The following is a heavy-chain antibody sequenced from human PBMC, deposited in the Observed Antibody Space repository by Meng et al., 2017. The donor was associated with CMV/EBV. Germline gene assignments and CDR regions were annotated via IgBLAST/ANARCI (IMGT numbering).Heavy chain of an antibody. CDR3: ARNPLNATYYDFWSGYYNYYYYGMDV. CDR1: GGSFSGYY. CDR2: INHSGST. J-gene: IGHJ6*02. V-gene: IGHV4-34*01. D-gene: IGHD3-3*01. Sequence: SETLSLTCAVYGGSFSGYYWSWIRQPPGKGLEWIGEINHSGSTNYNPSLKSRVTISVDTSKNQFSLKLSPVTAADTAVYYCARNPLNATYYDFWSGYYNYYYYGMDVWGQGTTVTVSS.